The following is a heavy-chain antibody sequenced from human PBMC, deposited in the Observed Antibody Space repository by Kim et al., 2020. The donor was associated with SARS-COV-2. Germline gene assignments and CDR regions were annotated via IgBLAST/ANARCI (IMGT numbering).Heavy chain of an antibody. CDR2: ISGSGGST. Sequence: GGSLRLSCAASGFTFSSYAMSWVRQAPGKGLEWVSAISGSGGSTYYADSVKGRFTISRDNSKNTLNLQMNSLRVEDTAVYYCANLRWGPAAIGTKARWGQGTLVTVSS. D-gene: IGHD2-2*01. V-gene: IGHV3-23*01. CDR1: GFTFSSYA. J-gene: IGHJ4*02. CDR3: ANLRWGPAAIGTKAR.